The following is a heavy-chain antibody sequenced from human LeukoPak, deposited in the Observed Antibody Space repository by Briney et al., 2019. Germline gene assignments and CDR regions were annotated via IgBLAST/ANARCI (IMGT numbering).Heavy chain of an antibody. Sequence: ASVTVSCKASGYTFTGYYMHWVRQAPGQGLEWMGWINPNSGGTNYAQKFQGRVTMTRDTSISTAYMELSRLRSDDTAVYYCARDGDTAMDASYYYYYYMDVWGKGTTVTISS. CDR3: ARDGDTAMDASYYYYYYMDV. J-gene: IGHJ6*03. CDR1: GYTFTGYY. D-gene: IGHD5-18*01. CDR2: INPNSGGT. V-gene: IGHV1-2*02.